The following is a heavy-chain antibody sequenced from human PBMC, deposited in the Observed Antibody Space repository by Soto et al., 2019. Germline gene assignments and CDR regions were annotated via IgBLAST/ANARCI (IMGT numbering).Heavy chain of an antibody. D-gene: IGHD4-17*01. CDR1: GYSFTTSG. CDR2: LSTYNSNT. CDR3: ARRLYGNYDY. J-gene: IGHJ4*02. V-gene: IGHV1-18*01. Sequence: QAQLVQSGAEVKEPGASVKVSCKASGYSFTTSGITWVRQAPGQGLEWMEWLSTYNSNTNYAQKLQDRVTLTTDTSTSTAYKDLMRLRSDDPAVYYCARRLYGNYDYWGQGALVSVAS.